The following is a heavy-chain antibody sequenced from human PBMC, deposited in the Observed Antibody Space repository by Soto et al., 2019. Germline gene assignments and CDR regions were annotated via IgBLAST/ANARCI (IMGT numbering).Heavy chain of an antibody. CDR3: AKEGIAVGGKFDY. Sequence: PGGSLRLSCAASGFTVSSNYMSWVRQAPGKGLEWVSAISGSGGSTYYADSVKGRFTISRDNSKNTLYLQMNSLRAEDTAVYYCAKEGIAVGGKFDYWGQGTLVTVSS. CDR2: ISGSGGST. J-gene: IGHJ4*02. V-gene: IGHV3-23*01. CDR1: GFTVSSNY. D-gene: IGHD6-19*01.